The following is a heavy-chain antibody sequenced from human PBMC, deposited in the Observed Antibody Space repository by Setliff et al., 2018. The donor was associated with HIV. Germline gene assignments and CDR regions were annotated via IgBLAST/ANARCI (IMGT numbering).Heavy chain of an antibody. J-gene: IGHJ3*02. V-gene: IGHV4-59*08. D-gene: IGHD6-19*01. CDR2: IYPSGST. CDR3: ARHYPRSDDAFDI. CDR1: GGSISSYY. Sequence: PSETLSLTCTVSGGSISSYYWSWIRQPPGKRLEWSGYIYPSGSTNYNPSLESRFTISVDTSKNQFSLRLSSVTAADTAVYYCARHYPRSDDAFDIWGQGTMVTVS.